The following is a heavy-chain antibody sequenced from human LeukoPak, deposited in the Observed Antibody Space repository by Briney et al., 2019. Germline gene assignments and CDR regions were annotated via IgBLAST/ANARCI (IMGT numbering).Heavy chain of an antibody. CDR2: IKQDGSEK. J-gene: IGHJ4*02. Sequence: PGGSLRLSCAASGFTVSNNYMSWVRQAPGKGLEWVANIKQDGSEKYYVDSVKGRFTISRDNAKNSLYLQMNSLRAEDTAVYYCARDHDILTGYYFDYWGQGTLVTVSS. V-gene: IGHV3-7*03. D-gene: IGHD3-9*01. CDR3: ARDHDILTGYYFDY. CDR1: GFTVSNNY.